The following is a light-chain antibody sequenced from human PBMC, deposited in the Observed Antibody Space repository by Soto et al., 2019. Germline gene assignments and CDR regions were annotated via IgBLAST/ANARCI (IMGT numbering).Light chain of an antibody. CDR2: EVS. CDR3: SSYTSSSTLEVV. J-gene: IGLJ2*01. Sequence: ALTQPASVSGSPGQSITISCTGTSSDVGGYNYVSWYQQHPGKAPKLMIYEVSNRPSGVSNRFSGSKSGNTASLTISGLQAEDEADYYCSSYTSSSTLEVVFGGGTKLTVL. CDR1: SSDVGGYNY. V-gene: IGLV2-14*01.